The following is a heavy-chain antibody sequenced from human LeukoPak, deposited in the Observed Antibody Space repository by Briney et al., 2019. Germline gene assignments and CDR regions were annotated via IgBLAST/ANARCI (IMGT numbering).Heavy chain of an antibody. CDR2: IWYDGSNK. CDR1: GFTFSRYG. D-gene: IGHD3-10*01. Sequence: GRSLRLSCAASGFTFSRYGMHWVRQAPGKGLEWVAGIWYDGSNKYYADSVKGRFTISRDDSKNTLYLQMNFLRAEDTAVYYCARDRRHMVRGVIPQFDYWGQGTLVSVSS. J-gene: IGHJ4*02. V-gene: IGHV3-33*01. CDR3: ARDRRHMVRGVIPQFDY.